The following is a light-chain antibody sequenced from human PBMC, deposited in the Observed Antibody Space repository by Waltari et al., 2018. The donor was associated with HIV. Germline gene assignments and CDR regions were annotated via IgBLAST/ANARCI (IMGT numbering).Light chain of an antibody. CDR1: SSAVGRYDL. V-gene: IGLV2-23*02. CDR2: EVT. Sequence: QSALTQPASVSGSPGQSITMSCTGTSSAVGRYDLVSWYQHFPGKAPKLIIFEVTQRPSGISTRFSGSKSGSTASLTISGLQAEDEADYFCCSYAGPHPLVFGGGTKLTVL. CDR3: CSYAGPHPLV. J-gene: IGLJ2*01.